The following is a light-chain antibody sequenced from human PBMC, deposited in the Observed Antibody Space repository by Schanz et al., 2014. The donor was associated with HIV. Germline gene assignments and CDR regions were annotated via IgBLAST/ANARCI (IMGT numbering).Light chain of an antibody. CDR3: QLYDTSPLFT. V-gene: IGKV3-20*01. Sequence: EIVMTQSPATLSVSPGERATLSCRASQSIRTNLAWYQQKPGQAPRLLIYDASSRATGIPDRFSGSGSGTDFTLTISRLEPEDFAMYYCQLYDTSPLFTFGPGTKVEIK. CDR2: DAS. J-gene: IGKJ3*01. CDR1: QSIRTN.